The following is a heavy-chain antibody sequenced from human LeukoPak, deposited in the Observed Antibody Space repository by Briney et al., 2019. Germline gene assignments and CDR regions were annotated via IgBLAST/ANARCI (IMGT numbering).Heavy chain of an antibody. Sequence: SQTLSLTCTVSGGSISSGNYYWSWIRQPAGKGLEWIGRIYTSGSTNYNPSLKSRVTISVDTSKNQFSLKLSSVTAADTAVYYCARGRAPENWGQGTLVTVSS. CDR2: IYTSGST. CDR1: GGSISSGNYY. CDR3: ARGRAPEN. V-gene: IGHV4-61*02. J-gene: IGHJ4*02.